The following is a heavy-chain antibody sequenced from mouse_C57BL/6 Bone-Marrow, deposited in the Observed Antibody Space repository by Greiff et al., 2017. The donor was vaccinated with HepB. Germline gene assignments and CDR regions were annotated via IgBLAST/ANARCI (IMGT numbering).Heavy chain of an antibody. CDR2: IYPGDGDT. V-gene: IGHV1-80*01. Sequence: VQLQQSGAELVKPGASVKISCKASGYAFSSYWMNWVKQRPGKGLEWIGQIYPGDGDTNYNGTFKGKATLTADKSSSTAYMQLRSLTSEDSAVYFCARGYYDYDGAYWGQGTLVTVSA. D-gene: IGHD2-4*01. J-gene: IGHJ3*01. CDR3: ARGYYDYDGAY. CDR1: GYAFSSYW.